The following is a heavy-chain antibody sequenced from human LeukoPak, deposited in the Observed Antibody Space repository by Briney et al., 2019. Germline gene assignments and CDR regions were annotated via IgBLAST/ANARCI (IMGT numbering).Heavy chain of an antibody. CDR1: GYTFTSYG. CDR2: ISAYNGNT. J-gene: IGHJ6*04. D-gene: IGHD3-10*01. CDR3: AKDTAVWFGVSLDV. V-gene: IGHV1-18*01. Sequence: ASVKVSCKASGYTFTSYGISWVRQAPGQGLEWMGWISAYNGNTNYAQKLQGRVTMTTDTSTSTAYMELRSLRAEDTALYYCAKDTAVWFGVSLDVWGKGTTVTISS.